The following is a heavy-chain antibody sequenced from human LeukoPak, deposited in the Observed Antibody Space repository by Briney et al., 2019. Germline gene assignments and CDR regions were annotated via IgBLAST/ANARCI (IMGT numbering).Heavy chain of an antibody. D-gene: IGHD2-2*01. V-gene: IGHV3-30*18. CDR2: ISYDGSNK. CDR3: AKDPGRKVVVPAAVDY. CDR1: GFTFSSYS. J-gene: IGHJ4*02. Sequence: GGSLRLSCAASGFTFSSYSMNWVRQAPGKGLEWVAVISYDGSNKYYADSVKGRFTISRDNSKNTLYLQMNSLRAEDTAVYYCAKDPGRKVVVPAAVDYWGQGTLVTVSS.